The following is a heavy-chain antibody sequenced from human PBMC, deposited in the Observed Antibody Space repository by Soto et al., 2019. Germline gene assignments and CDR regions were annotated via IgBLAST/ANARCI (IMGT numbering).Heavy chain of an antibody. J-gene: IGHJ4*02. CDR1: GGSISSYY. CDR3: ARDPMSSSHREGFDY. CDR2: IYYSGST. D-gene: IGHD6-6*01. Sequence: SETLSLTCTVSGGSISSYYWSWIRQPPGKGLEWIGYIYYSGSTNYNPSLKSRVTISVDTSKNQFSLKLSSVTAADTAVYYCARDPMSSSHREGFDYWGQGTLATVSS. V-gene: IGHV4-59*01.